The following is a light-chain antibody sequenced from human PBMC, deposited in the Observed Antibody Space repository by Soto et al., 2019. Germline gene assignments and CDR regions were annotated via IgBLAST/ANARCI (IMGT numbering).Light chain of an antibody. CDR2: GAS. Sequence: EIVMTQSPATLFVSPGERATLSCRASQSVRGTLAWSQQKPGHSPRLLIYGASSRATGIPARFSGSGSGTEFTLTISSLQSEDFAVYYCQQYNNWPFITFGQGTRLEIK. CDR3: QQYNNWPFIT. CDR1: QSVRGT. J-gene: IGKJ5*01. V-gene: IGKV3-15*01.